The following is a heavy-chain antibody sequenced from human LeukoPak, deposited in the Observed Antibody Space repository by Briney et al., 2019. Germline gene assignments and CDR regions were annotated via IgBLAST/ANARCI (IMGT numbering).Heavy chain of an antibody. CDR3: ARVAGSDFDY. CDR2: ISSSSSYI. Sequence: GGSLRLSWAASGFTFSSYSMNWVRQAPGKGLEWVSSISSSSSYIYYADSVKGRFTISRDNAKNSLYLQMNSLRAEDTAVYYCARVAGSDFDYWGQGTLVTVSS. J-gene: IGHJ4*02. CDR1: GFTFSSYS. V-gene: IGHV3-21*01. D-gene: IGHD6-25*01.